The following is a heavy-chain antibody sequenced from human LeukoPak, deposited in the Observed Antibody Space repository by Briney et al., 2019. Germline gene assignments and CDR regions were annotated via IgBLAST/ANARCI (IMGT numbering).Heavy chain of an antibody. D-gene: IGHD2-2*02. Sequence: TGGSLRLSCAASGFTFSDYYMSWIRQAPGKGLEWISYITSSASTIYYADSVKGRFTISRDNAQDSLYLQMNSLSAHGPAVFYCPSEYSCRTSCYSYFDYWGQGTLVTVSS. V-gene: IGHV3-11*01. J-gene: IGHJ4*02. CDR1: GFTFSDYY. CDR3: PSEYSCRTSCYSYFDY. CDR2: ITSSASTI.